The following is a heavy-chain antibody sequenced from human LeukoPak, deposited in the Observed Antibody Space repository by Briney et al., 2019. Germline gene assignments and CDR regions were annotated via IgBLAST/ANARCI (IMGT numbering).Heavy chain of an antibody. CDR2: INPSGGST. CDR1: GYTFTISY. J-gene: IGHJ5*02. D-gene: IGHD3-10*01. V-gene: IGHV1-46*01. CDR3: ARDGGYGSGSSSWFDP. Sequence: GASLKVSCKASGYTFTISYMHWIRQAPGQGLEWMGIINPSGGSTSYAQKFQGRVTMTRDTSTSTVYMELSSLRSEDTAVYYCARDGGYGSGSSSWFDPWGQGTLVTVSS.